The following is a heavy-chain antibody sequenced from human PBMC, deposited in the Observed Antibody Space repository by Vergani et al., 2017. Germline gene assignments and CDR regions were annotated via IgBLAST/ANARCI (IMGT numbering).Heavy chain of an antibody. D-gene: IGHD2-15*01. J-gene: IGHJ4*02. CDR2: ISYDGSNK. Sequence: QVQLVESGGGVVQPGRSLRLSCAASGFTFSSYAMHWVRPAPGKGLEWVAVISYDGSNKYYADSVKGRFTISRDNSKNTLYLQMNSLRAEDTAVYYWSRDDAIIIEVGGIDYWGQGTLVTVSS. CDR3: SRDDAIIIEVGGIDY. V-gene: IGHV3-30-3*01. CDR1: GFTFSSYA.